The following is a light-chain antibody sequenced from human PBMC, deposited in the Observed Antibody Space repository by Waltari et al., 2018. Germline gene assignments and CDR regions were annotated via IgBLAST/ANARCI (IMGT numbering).Light chain of an antibody. CDR2: AVV. J-gene: IGLJ1*01. V-gene: IGLV2-14*03. Sequence: WYQQRPGKVPRLIIYAVVKRPSGVSNRFSGSMSGYTATLTISGLQAEDEADYYCCSYTSSDTYVFGSGTTVTVL. CDR3: CSYTSSDTYV.